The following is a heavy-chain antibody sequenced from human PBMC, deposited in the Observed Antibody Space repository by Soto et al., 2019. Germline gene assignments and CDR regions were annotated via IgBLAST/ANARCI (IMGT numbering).Heavy chain of an antibody. CDR3: ASPSYGGNSLKYFQH. CDR1: GGTFSSYT. V-gene: IGHV1-69*02. Sequence: QVQLVQSGAEVKKPGSSVKVSCKASGGTFSSYTISWVRQAPGQGLEWMGRIIPILGIANYAQKCQGRVTITADKSTSTAYMELSSLRSEDTAVYYCASPSYGGNSLKYFQHWGQGTLVTVSS. CDR2: IIPILGIA. J-gene: IGHJ1*01. D-gene: IGHD4-17*01.